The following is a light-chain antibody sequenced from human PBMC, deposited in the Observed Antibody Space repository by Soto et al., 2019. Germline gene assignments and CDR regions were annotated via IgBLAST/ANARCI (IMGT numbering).Light chain of an antibody. Sequence: IQLTQSPSSLSASVGDRVTITCRASQGISSYLAWYQQKPGKAPKLLIYAASTLQSGVPSRFSGSGSGTAFTLTISSLQPEDFATHYCQQLNSYPITFSQGTRLEIK. CDR1: QGISSY. CDR2: AAS. V-gene: IGKV1-9*01. CDR3: QQLNSYPIT. J-gene: IGKJ5*01.